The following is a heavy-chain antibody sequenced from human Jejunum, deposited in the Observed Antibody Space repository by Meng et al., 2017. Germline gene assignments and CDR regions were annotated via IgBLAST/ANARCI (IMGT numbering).Heavy chain of an antibody. D-gene: IGHD3-22*01. Sequence: GESLKISCAASGFTFNSHAMSWVRQSPRKGLEWVSGIGGSGVHAYYADSVRGRFTTSRDNSKNTLLLQMNSLRAEDTAIYYCAKALDSGGYNFERGSDSWGQSTLVTVSS. J-gene: IGHJ4*02. CDR3: AKALDSGGYNFERGSDS. CDR2: IGGSGVHA. CDR1: GFTFNSHA. V-gene: IGHV3-23*01.